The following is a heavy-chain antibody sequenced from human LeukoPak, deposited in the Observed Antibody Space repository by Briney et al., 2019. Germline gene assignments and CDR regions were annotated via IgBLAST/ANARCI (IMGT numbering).Heavy chain of an antibody. CDR2: ISGSGGST. V-gene: IGHV3-23*01. J-gene: IGHJ4*02. CDR3: AKKSIGYCSSTSCLQSLLYFDY. Sequence: GGSLRLSCAASGFTFSSYAMSWVRQAPGKGLEWVSAISGSGGSTYYADSVKGRFTISRDNSKNTLYLQMNSLRAEDTAVYYCAKKSIGYCSSTSCLQSLLYFDYWGQGTLVAVSS. CDR1: GFTFSSYA. D-gene: IGHD2-2*01.